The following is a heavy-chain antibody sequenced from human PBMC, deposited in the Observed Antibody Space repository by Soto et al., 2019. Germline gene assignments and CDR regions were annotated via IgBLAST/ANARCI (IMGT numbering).Heavy chain of an antibody. J-gene: IGHJ4*02. V-gene: IGHV3-15*01. CDR2: IKSKADGGTT. CDR1: EFTFANAW. Sequence: GGSLRLSCAASEFTFANAWISWVRQAPGKGLEWVGRIKSKADGGTTDYAAPVKGRFTISRDESQNTLYLQMNSLKTEDTAVYYCTSLYYVHWGAGTMVTV. CDR3: TSLYYVH. D-gene: IGHD1-26*01.